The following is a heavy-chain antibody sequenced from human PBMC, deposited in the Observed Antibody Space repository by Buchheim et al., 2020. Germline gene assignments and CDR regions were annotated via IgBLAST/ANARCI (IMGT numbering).Heavy chain of an antibody. CDR3: ARSAYYDFWSGRYYGMDV. CDR1: GGSISSYY. J-gene: IGHJ6*02. CDR2: IYYSGST. D-gene: IGHD3-3*01. V-gene: IGHV4-59*01. Sequence: QVQLQESGPGLVKPSETLSLTCTVSGGSISSYYWSWIRQPPGKGLEWIGYIYYSGSTNYNPSLKSRVTISVDTSTNQFSLKLSSVTAADTAVYYCARSAYYDFWSGRYYGMDVWGQGTT.